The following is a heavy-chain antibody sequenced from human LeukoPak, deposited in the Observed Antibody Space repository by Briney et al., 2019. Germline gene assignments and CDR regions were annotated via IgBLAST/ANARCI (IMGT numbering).Heavy chain of an antibody. J-gene: IGHJ5*02. D-gene: IGHD3-10*01. CDR1: GYTFTSYG. V-gene: IGHV1-18*01. CDR3: ARDLPLFGWFGDHYNWFDP. Sequence: ASVKVSCKASGYTFTSYGISWVRQAPGQGLEWMGWISAYNGNTNYAQKLQGRVTMTTDTSTSTAYMELRSLRSDDTAVYYCARDLPLFGWFGDHYNWFDPWGQGTLVTVSS. CDR2: ISAYNGNT.